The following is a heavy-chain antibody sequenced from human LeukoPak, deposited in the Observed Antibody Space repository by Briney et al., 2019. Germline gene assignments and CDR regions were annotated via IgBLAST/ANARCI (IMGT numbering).Heavy chain of an antibody. CDR1: GGSISSYY. CDR2: IYYSGST. J-gene: IGHJ3*02. V-gene: IGHV4-59*08. D-gene: IGHD3-10*01. Sequence: SETLSLTCTVSGGSISSYYWSWIRQPPGKGLEWIGYIYYSGSTNYNPSLKSRVTISVDTSKNQFSLKLSSVTAADTAVYYCARQTLLHDAFDIWAKGQWSPSLQ. CDR3: ARQTLLHDAFDI.